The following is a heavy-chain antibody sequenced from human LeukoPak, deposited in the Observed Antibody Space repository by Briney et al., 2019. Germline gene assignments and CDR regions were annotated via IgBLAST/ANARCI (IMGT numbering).Heavy chain of an antibody. J-gene: IGHJ1*01. V-gene: IGHV3-21*01. CDR1: GCTFSSYI. D-gene: IGHD3-16*01. CDR3: ASQEFDSTFGGVTDY. Sequence: GGSLRLSCAGCGCTFSSYIRNGVRQPGAKGLEGVACSSMSSSYIYYADSVKGRFTLSRDNPKNAPYPQMNSMRADDTAVYYCASQEFDSTFGGVTDYWGQGPGVTVSS. CDR2: SSMSSSYI.